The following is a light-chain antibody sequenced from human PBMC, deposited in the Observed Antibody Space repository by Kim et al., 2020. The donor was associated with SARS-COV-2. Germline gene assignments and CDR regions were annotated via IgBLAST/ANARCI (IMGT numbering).Light chain of an antibody. J-gene: IGLJ3*02. V-gene: IGLV2-14*03. Sequence: QSALTQPASVSGSPGQSITISCTGTSSDVGAYNYVSWYQQHPGKATKLMIYDVSNRPSGVSNRFSGSKSGNTASLTISGLQADDEADYYCSSYTSSNTWVFGGGTKLTVL. CDR3: SSYTSSNTWV. CDR1: SSDVGAYNY. CDR2: DVS.